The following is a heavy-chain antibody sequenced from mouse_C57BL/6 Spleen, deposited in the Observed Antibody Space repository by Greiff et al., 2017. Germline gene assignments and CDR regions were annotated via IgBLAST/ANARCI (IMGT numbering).Heavy chain of an antibody. CDR1: GYTFTGYW. J-gene: IGHJ3*01. D-gene: IGHD1-1*01. CDR3: ARIALYGSSLAWFAY. CDR2: ILPGSGST. V-gene: IGHV1-9*01. Sequence: LKQSGAELMKPGASVKLSCKATGYTFTGYWIEWVKQRPGHGLEWIGEILPGSGSTNYNEKFKGKATFTADTSSNTAYMQLSSLTTEDSAIYYCARIALYGSSLAWFAYWGQGTLVTVSA.